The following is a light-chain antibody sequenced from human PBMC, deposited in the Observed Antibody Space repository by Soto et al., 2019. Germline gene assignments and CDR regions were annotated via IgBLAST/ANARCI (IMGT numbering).Light chain of an antibody. CDR2: DTS. J-gene: IGKJ5*01. V-gene: IGKV3-11*01. CDR1: KSVRNF. CDR3: QQRSYWPIT. Sequence: EIVLTQSPATRSLSPGKRATLSCRASKSVRNFLAWYQQKPGQAPRLLIYDTSNRETGIPAMFSGSGSGTDCTLTINNLDHEDVAVAYCQQRSYWPITFGQGTRLEIK.